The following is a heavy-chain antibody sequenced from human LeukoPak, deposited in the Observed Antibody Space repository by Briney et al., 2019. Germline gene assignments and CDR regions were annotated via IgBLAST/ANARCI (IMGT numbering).Heavy chain of an antibody. D-gene: IGHD3-10*01. Sequence: PGGSLRLSCAASGFTFSNYWMTWARQAPGKGLEWVANINQDGSDKYYVDSVKGRFSISRDNTKNSLSLQMNSLSAEDTAVYYCVVTRTRGVHWGQGTLVTVSS. V-gene: IGHV3-7*03. CDR3: VVTRTRGVH. CDR2: INQDGSDK. J-gene: IGHJ4*02. CDR1: GFTFSNYW.